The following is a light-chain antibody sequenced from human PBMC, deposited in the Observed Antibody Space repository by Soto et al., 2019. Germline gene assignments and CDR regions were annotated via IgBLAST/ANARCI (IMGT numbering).Light chain of an antibody. CDR3: GAYTSNSANV. CDR2: EVI. V-gene: IGLV2-14*01. Sequence: QSALTQPASVSGSPGQSITISCTATSSDVGDFNYISWYQQYPGKTPKLIIYEVINRPSGISDRFSGSASGNTASLTISRLQAEDEADYYCGAYTSNSANVFGTGTKLTVL. J-gene: IGLJ1*01. CDR1: SSDVGDFNY.